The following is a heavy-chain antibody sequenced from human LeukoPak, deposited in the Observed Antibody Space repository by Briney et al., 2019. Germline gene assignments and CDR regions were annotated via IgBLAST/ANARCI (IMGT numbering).Heavy chain of an antibody. CDR2: VGLRGNV. CDR3: ASGDIAARLST. CDR1: GESLTGYY. J-gene: IGHJ4*02. Sequence: SETLSLTCDVYGESLTGYYWTWIRQPPGKGLEWIGEVGLRGNVYHHPSLKGRATISVDTSKNQFSLRLRSVTAADTALYYCASGDIAARLSTWGQGTLVIVSS. V-gene: IGHV4-34*04. D-gene: IGHD6-6*01.